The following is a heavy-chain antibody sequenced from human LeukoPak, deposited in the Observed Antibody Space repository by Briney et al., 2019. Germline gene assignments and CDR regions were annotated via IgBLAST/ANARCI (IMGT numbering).Heavy chain of an antibody. D-gene: IGHD3-3*01. CDR3: ARHQGLAWIGYFLAY. V-gene: IGHV4-39*01. Sequence: SETLSLTCTVSGDSIRSRSCYWGWIRQPPGKGLEWVGSFSNTGNTYYNPSLKSRVTISVDTSKNQFHLQTKSVTAADTAMYFCARHQGLAWIGYFLAYWGQGTLVTVSS. CDR1: GDSIRSRSCY. CDR2: FSNTGNT. J-gene: IGHJ4*02.